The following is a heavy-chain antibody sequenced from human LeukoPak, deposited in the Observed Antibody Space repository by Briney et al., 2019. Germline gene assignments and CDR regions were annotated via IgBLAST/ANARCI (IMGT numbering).Heavy chain of an antibody. CDR3: ARNEYGSGSYYNVPKRAFDY. CDR2: INHSGST. V-gene: IGHV4-34*01. CDR1: GGSFSGYY. Sequence: SETLSLTCAVYGGSFSGYYWSWIRQPPGKGLEGIGEINHSGSTNYNPSLKRRVTISVDTSKNKFSLKLSSVTAADTAVYYCARNEYGSGSYYNVPKRAFDYWGQGTLVTVSS. J-gene: IGHJ4*02. D-gene: IGHD3-10*01.